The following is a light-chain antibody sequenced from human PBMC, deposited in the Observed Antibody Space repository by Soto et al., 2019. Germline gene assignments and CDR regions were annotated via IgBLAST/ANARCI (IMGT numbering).Light chain of an antibody. CDR3: QQRSKWPIT. J-gene: IGKJ5*01. Sequence: IVLTQSPATLSLSPWERATLSCRASQSVSTYLAWYQQKPGQAPRLFIYDASNRATGIPARFSGSGSGTDFTLTISSLEPEDFAVYYCQQRSKWPITFGQGTQLEI. CDR1: QSVSTY. V-gene: IGKV3-11*01. CDR2: DAS.